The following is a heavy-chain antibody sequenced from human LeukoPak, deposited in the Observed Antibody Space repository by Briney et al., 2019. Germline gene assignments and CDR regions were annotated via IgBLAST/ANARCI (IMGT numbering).Heavy chain of an antibody. J-gene: IGHJ5*02. V-gene: IGHV3-30*04. Sequence: PGRSLRLSCAASGFTFSSYAMHWVRQALGKGLEWVAVISYDGSNKYYADSVKGRFTISRDNSKNTLYLQMNSLRAEDTAVYYCASSASGSDWFDPWGQGTLVTVSS. CDR3: ASSASGSDWFDP. D-gene: IGHD3-10*01. CDR1: GFTFSSYA. CDR2: ISYDGSNK.